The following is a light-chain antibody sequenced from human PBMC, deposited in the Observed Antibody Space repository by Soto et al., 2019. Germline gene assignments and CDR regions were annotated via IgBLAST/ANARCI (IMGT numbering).Light chain of an antibody. J-gene: IGKJ4*01. CDR2: DAS. CDR3: QQYGSSLLVT. V-gene: IGKV3-20*01. Sequence: EIVLTQSPVTLSLSPGERATLSCRASQSVRTYLAWYQVKPGQAPRLLIYDASRRASGVPARFSGSGSGTDFTLTISSLEPEDFAVYYCQQYGSSLLVTFGGGTKVEIK. CDR1: QSVRTY.